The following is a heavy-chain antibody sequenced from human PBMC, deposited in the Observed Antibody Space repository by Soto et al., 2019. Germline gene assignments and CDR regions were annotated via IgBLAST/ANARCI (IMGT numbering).Heavy chain of an antibody. CDR2: IWFDGSTT. Sequence: QVQLVESGGGVVQPGRSLRLSCAASGFTFSNYGMHWVRQGPGKGLEWVAAIWFDGSTTYYRDFVKGRFTISRDNSKNTLDLQMNSLRVDDTAVYYCAKDVDFSTGDPSRTFDSWGQGTLVTVSS. CDR3: AKDVDFSTGDPSRTFDS. V-gene: IGHV3-33*06. J-gene: IGHJ4*02. CDR1: GFTFSNYG. D-gene: IGHD3-3*01.